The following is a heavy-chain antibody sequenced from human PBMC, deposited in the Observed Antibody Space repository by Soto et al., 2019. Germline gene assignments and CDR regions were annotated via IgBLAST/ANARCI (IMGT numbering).Heavy chain of an antibody. J-gene: IGHJ2*01. CDR2: ISASGGNI. CDR3: AKVSGGLGYFDL. D-gene: IGHD3-16*01. Sequence: PGGSLRLSCVSSGFIFSDYAMTWVRQAPGKGLQWVATISASGGNIEYADSLKGRFAISRDNSKNSVYLQLSGLTADDTAVHYCAKVSGGLGYFDLWGRGTLVTLPS. V-gene: IGHV3-23*01. CDR1: GFIFSDYA.